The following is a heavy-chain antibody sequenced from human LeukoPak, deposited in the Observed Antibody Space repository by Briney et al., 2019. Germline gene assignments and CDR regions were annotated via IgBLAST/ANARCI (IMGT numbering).Heavy chain of an antibody. CDR3: ARDLKHIVVVVAATPFYYYYGVDV. Sequence: ASVKVSCKASGYTFTSYGISWVRQAPGQGLEWMGWISAYNGNTNYAQKLQGRVTMTTDTSTSTAYMELRSLRSDDTAVYYCARDLKHIVVVVAATPFYYYYGVDVWGQGTTVTVSS. J-gene: IGHJ6*02. CDR2: ISAYNGNT. CDR1: GYTFTSYG. D-gene: IGHD2-15*01. V-gene: IGHV1-18*01.